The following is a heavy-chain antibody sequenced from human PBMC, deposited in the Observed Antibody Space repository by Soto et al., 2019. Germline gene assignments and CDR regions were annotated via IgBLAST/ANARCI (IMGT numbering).Heavy chain of an antibody. CDR1: GYTFTSYG. D-gene: IGHD3-3*01. CDR2: ISAYNGNT. J-gene: IGHJ4*02. Sequence: GASVKVSCKASGYTFTSYGISWVRQAPGQGLEWMGWISAYNGNTNYAQKLQGRVTMTTDTSTSTAHMELRSLRSDDTAVYYCARAHYDFWSGYGGPIDFSGQGTLVTVSS. V-gene: IGHV1-18*01. CDR3: ARAHYDFWSGYGGPIDF.